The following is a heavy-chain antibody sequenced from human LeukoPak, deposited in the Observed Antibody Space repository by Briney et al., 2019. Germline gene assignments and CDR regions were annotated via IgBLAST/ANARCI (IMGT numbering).Heavy chain of an antibody. J-gene: IGHJ4*02. D-gene: IGHD3-22*01. Sequence: SETLSLTCTGSGVSIKSNYWSWIRQPPGKGLEWIGNVYSGSTYYNPSLKSRVTISVDTSKNQLSLKLSSVTAADTAVYYCARQYYYESTGYYFDYWGQGTLVTVSS. CDR2: VYSGST. CDR3: ARQYYYESTGYYFDY. CDR1: GVSIKSNY. V-gene: IGHV4-59*08.